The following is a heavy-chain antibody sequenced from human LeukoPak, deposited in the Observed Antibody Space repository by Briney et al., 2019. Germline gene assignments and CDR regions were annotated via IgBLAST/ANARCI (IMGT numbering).Heavy chain of an antibody. CDR1: VCTFSSYA. D-gene: IGHD1-1*01. J-gene: IGHJ6*04. Sequence: SSVKVSCKSSVCTFSSYAISWVRQAPGQGLEWMGGIIPIFGTENYVQKFQGRVTITADESTSTAYMELSSLRSEDTAVYYCARQTVQLERYYYGMDVWGKGTTVTVSS. CDR2: IIPIFGTE. V-gene: IGHV1-69*13. CDR3: ARQTVQLERYYYGMDV.